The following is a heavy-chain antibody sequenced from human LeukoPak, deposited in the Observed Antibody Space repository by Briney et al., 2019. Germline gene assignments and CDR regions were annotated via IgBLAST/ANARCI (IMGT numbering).Heavy chain of an antibody. Sequence: GGSLRLSCAASGFTVTSNYMTWVRRAPGKGLECVSVIYSGGTTYYADSVKGRFTVSKDNSKNILYLQMNSLRAEDTAVYFCARVTQRDWFGDPSGEYYFDSWGQGTLVTVSS. J-gene: IGHJ4*02. CDR2: IYSGGTT. CDR3: ARVTQRDWFGDPSGEYYFDS. CDR1: GFTVTSNY. D-gene: IGHD3-10*01. V-gene: IGHV3-66*01.